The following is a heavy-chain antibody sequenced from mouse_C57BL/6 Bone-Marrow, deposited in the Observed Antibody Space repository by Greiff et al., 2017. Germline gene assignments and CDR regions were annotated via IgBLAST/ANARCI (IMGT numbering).Heavy chain of an antibody. D-gene: IGHD1-1*01. Sequence: VQLQQSGAELVRPGTSVKMSCKASGYTFTNYWIGWAKQRPGHGLGWIGDIYPGGGYTNYNEKFKGKATLTADKSSSTAYMQFSSLASEDSAIYYCARHYGSSNYFDYWGQGTTLTVSS. V-gene: IGHV1-63*01. J-gene: IGHJ2*01. CDR2: IYPGGGYT. CDR3: ARHYGSSNYFDY. CDR1: GYTFTNYW.